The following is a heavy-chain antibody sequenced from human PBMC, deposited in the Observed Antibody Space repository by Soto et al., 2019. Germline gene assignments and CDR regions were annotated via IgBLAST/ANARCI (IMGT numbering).Heavy chain of an antibody. CDR1: GGTFSSYA. J-gene: IGHJ5*02. CDR3: AREVMAGYDILTGYYPDWFDP. Sequence: QVQLVQSGAEVKKPGSSVKVSCKASGGTFSSYAISWVRQAPGQGLEWMGGIIPIFGTANYAQKFQGRVTITADKSTSTAYMEVSSLRSEDTDVYYCAREVMAGYDILTGYYPDWFDPWGQGTLVTVSS. CDR2: IIPIFGTA. D-gene: IGHD3-9*01. V-gene: IGHV1-69*06.